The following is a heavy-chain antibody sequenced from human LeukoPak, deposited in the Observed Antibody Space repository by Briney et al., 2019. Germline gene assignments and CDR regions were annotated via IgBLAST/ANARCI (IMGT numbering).Heavy chain of an antibody. CDR3: ARGVAAAYYYYHYYMDV. V-gene: IGHV1-8*03. CDR2: MNPNSGNT. J-gene: IGHJ6*03. D-gene: IGHD6-13*01. CDR1: GYTFTSYD. Sequence: GASVKVSCKASGYTFTSYDINWVRQATGQGLEWMGWMNPNSGNTGYAQKFQGRVTITRNTSISTAYMELSSLRSEDTAVYYCARGVAAAYYYYHYYMDVWGKGTTVTVSS.